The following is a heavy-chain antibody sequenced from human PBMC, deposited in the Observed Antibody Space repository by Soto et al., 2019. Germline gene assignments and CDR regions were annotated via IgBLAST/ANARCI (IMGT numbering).Heavy chain of an antibody. CDR3: ARNYYDSSGSYYFAY. Sequence: PGGSLRLSCAASGFTFSSYAMSWVRQAPGKGLEWVSAISGSGGSTYYADSVKGRFTISRDNSKNTLYLQMNSLRAEDTAVYYCARNYYDSSGSYYFAYWGQGTLVTVSS. CDR2: ISGSGGST. V-gene: IGHV3-23*01. J-gene: IGHJ4*02. CDR1: GFTFSSYA. D-gene: IGHD3-22*01.